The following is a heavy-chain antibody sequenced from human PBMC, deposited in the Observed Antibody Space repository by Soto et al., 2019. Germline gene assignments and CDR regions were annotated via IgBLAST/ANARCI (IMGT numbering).Heavy chain of an antibody. CDR3: ARTYSSSWAQRTGYYCGMDV. Sequence: GASVKVSCKASGGTFSSYAISWVRQAPGQGLEWMGGIIPIFGTANYAQKFQGRVTITADESTSTAYMELSSLRSEDTAVYYCARTYSSSWAQRTGYYCGMDVWGQGTTVTVSS. J-gene: IGHJ6*02. D-gene: IGHD6-13*01. CDR2: IIPIFGTA. V-gene: IGHV1-69*13. CDR1: GGTFSSYA.